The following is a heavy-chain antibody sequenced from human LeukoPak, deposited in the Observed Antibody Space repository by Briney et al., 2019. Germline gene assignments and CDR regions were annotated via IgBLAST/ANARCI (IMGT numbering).Heavy chain of an antibody. D-gene: IGHD1-26*01. CDR1: GFAFSAYA. CDR3: ARARTGSYYSTFEH. CDR2: ISYDETNY. J-gene: IGHJ1*01. V-gene: IGHV3-30*04. Sequence: GGSLRLSCTASGFAFSAYAMHWVRQAPAKGLDWVAVISYDETNYYYAESVKGRFSISRDDSKNTLVLQMNSLTTEDTGVYYCARARTGSYYSTFEHWGPGTRVSASS.